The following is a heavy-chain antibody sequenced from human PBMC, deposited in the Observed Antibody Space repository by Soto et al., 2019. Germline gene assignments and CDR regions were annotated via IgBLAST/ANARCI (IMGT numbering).Heavy chain of an antibody. Sequence: GGSLRLSCAASGFTFSLYAIHWVRQAPGKGLEWVAAIWGDGSDKKYADSVKGRFTVSRDNSKNTLYLQMNSLRDEDTAVYFCARSGDCTGNSCHLRGTSDSWGPGNLVTVSS. CDR2: IWGDGSDK. D-gene: IGHD2-8*02. CDR1: GFTFSLYA. J-gene: IGHJ4*02. CDR3: ARSGDCTGNSCHLRGTSDS. V-gene: IGHV3-33*01.